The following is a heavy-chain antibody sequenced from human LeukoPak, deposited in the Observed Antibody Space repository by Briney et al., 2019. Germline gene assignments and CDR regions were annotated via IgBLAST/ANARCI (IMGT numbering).Heavy chain of an antibody. Sequence: GGSLRLSCVASGFTFSNLAMGWVRQAPGKGLEWVSVISDSGGTTYYADSVKGRFTISRDNSRNTLYLQMNSLRVDDTAVYYCARGRILTAGQASPYFAPWGQGTLVTVSS. CDR2: ISDSGGTT. D-gene: IGHD6-13*01. J-gene: IGHJ5*02. CDR3: ARGRILTAGQASPYFAP. V-gene: IGHV3-23*01. CDR1: GFTFSNLA.